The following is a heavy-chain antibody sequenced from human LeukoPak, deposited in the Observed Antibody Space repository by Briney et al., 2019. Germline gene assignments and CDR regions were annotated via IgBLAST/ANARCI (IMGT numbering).Heavy chain of an antibody. CDR2: INPNSGGT. D-gene: IGHD3-22*01. CDR1: GYTFTGYY. V-gene: IGHV1-2*02. Sequence: GASVKVSCKASGYTFTGYYMHWVRQAPGQGLEWMGWINPNSGGTNDAQKFQGRVTMTRDTSISTAYMELSRLRSDDTAVYYCAREGMPSGYGPYYYDSSGYYRYYFDYWGQGTLVTVSS. J-gene: IGHJ4*02. CDR3: AREGMPSGYGPYYYDSSGYYRYYFDY.